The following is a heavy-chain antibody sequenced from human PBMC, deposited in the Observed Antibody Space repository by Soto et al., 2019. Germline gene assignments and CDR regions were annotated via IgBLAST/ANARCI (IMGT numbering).Heavy chain of an antibody. Sequence: SENLSLTCTVSGGSISSSSYYWAWIRQPPGKGLEWIGSTFYSGSPYYNPSLKSRAAISVDTSKNQFSLQLYSVTAADTAVYYCATPLGPVYSLRLTGYGMDVWGPGTSVTVSS. D-gene: IGHD4-4*01. CDR2: TFYSGSP. V-gene: IGHV4-39*01. CDR3: ATPLGPVYSLRLTGYGMDV. J-gene: IGHJ6*02. CDR1: GGSISSSSYY.